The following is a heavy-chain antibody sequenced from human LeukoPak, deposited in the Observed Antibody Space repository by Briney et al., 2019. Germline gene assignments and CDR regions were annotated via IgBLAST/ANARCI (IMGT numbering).Heavy chain of an antibody. D-gene: IGHD1-26*01. Sequence: GGSLRLSCAASGFTFSSYWMSWVRQAPGKGLEWVANVKQDGSEKYYVNSVKGRFTISRVNAKNSLYLQMNSLRAEDTAVYYCARGGTYYRSWGQGTLVTVSS. J-gene: IGHJ5*02. V-gene: IGHV3-7*01. CDR1: GFTFSSYW. CDR3: ARGGTYYRS. CDR2: VKQDGSEK.